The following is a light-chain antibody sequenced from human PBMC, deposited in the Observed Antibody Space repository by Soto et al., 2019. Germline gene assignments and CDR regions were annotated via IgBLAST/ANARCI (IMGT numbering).Light chain of an antibody. CDR2: GVS. Sequence: SALTQPASVSGSPGQSITISCTGTSSDVGGYTYVSWYQQHPGKAPKLMICGVSNRPSGVSNRFSGSKSGNTASLTISGLQAEDEADYYCSSYTSSSTLYVFGTGTKGTVL. V-gene: IGLV2-14*01. CDR1: SSDVGGYTY. J-gene: IGLJ1*01. CDR3: SSYTSSSTLYV.